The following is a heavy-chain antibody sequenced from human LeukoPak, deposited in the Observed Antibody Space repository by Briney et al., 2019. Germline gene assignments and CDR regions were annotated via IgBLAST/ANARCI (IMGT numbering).Heavy chain of an antibody. J-gene: IGHJ4*02. Sequence: PSETLSLTCTVSGGSISSYYWSWIRQPAGKGLEWIGRIYTSGSTNYNPSLKSRVTISVDTSKNQFSLKLSSVTAADTAVYYCAGDHCSGGSCFVGYWGQGTLVTVSS. D-gene: IGHD2-15*01. CDR3: AGDHCSGGSCFVGY. CDR2: IYTSGST. CDR1: GGSISSYY. V-gene: IGHV4-4*07.